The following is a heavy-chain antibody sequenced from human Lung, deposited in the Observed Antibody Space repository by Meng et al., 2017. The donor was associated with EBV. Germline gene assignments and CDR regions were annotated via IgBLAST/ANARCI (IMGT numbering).Heavy chain of an antibody. D-gene: IGHD3-22*01. V-gene: IGHV4-31*03. CDR2: LYYRGST. CDR3: AIGLWYYDRGGYFDN. Sequence: LQKQKTGPGLVRVSQPLCLLCIVFGGSMSSGGNYWGGIRQLPEKGLRWIGYLYYRGSTYYKPSVKSRFTISVDTSKKQLSLRQSSVTAADTAVYYCAIGLWYYDRGGYFDNWGRGTLVTVSS. CDR1: GGSMSSGGNY. J-gene: IGHJ4*02.